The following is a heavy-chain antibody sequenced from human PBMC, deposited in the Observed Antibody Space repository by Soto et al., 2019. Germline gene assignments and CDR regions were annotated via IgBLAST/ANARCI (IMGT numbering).Heavy chain of an antibody. CDR3: AKPHYDYVWGSYRVRDDAFDI. D-gene: IGHD3-16*02. CDR1: GFTFIIYG. Sequence: GGSLRLSCAASGFTFIIYGMHWVRQAPGKGLEWVAVISYDGSNKYYADSVKGRFTISRDNSKNTLYLQMNSLRAEDTAVYYCAKPHYDYVWGSYRVRDDAFDIWGQGTMVTVSS. V-gene: IGHV3-30*18. J-gene: IGHJ3*02. CDR2: ISYDGSNK.